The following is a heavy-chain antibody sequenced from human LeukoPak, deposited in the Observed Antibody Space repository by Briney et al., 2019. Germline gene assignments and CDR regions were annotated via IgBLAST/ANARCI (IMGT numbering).Heavy chain of an antibody. J-gene: IGHJ3*02. CDR2: IYTSGST. Sequence: SETLSLTCTVSGGSISSYYWSWIRQPAGKGLEWIGCIYTSGSTKYNPSLKSRVTISGDTSKNQFSLKLNSVTAADTAVYYCAREDGSAYAFDIWGQGTMVTVSS. V-gene: IGHV4-4*07. CDR1: GGSISSYY. CDR3: AREDGSAYAFDI. D-gene: IGHD3-10*01.